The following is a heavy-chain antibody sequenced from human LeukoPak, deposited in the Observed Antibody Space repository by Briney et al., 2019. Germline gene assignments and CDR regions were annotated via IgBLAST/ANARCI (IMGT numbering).Heavy chain of an antibody. V-gene: IGHV3-74*01. D-gene: IGHD1-26*01. Sequence: GSLRLSCAASGFTFSSSWMHWVRQAPEKGLVWVSRINSDGSSTSYADSVKGRFTISGDNAKNSLYLQMNSLRDEDTAVYYCARDEGQDHSGSYSFDYWGQGTLVTVSS. CDR2: INSDGSST. CDR3: ARDEGQDHSGSYSFDY. CDR1: GFTFSSSW. J-gene: IGHJ4*02.